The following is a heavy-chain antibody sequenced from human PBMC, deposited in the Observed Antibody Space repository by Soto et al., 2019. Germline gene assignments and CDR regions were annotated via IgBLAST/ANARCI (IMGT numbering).Heavy chain of an antibody. Sequence: PGGSLRLSCDASGFTFSNYAMNWVRQAPGKGLEWVSTISGRGGSTYYADSVKGRFTISRDNSKNILYLQMNSLRAEDTAVYYCAKATMTLVVIRLVSWGQGTLVTVSS. D-gene: IGHD3-22*01. J-gene: IGHJ4*02. CDR1: GFTFSNYA. CDR2: ISGRGGST. V-gene: IGHV3-23*01. CDR3: AKATMTLVVIRLVS.